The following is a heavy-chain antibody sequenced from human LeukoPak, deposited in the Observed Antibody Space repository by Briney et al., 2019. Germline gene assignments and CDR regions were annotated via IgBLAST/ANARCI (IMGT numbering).Heavy chain of an antibody. Sequence: SETLSLTCTVSGDSISSYYWSWIRQPPGKGLEWIGYIYHSGSTNYNPSLKSRVTISADTSKDQFSLKLASVTAADTAVYYCATGYSSTWYYFDYWGQGTLVTVSS. CDR2: IYHSGST. J-gene: IGHJ4*02. D-gene: IGHD6-13*01. CDR1: GDSISSYY. V-gene: IGHV4-59*01. CDR3: ATGYSSTWYYFDY.